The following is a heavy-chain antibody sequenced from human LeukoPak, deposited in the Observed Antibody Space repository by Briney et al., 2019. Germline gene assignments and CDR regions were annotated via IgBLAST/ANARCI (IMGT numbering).Heavy chain of an antibody. D-gene: IGHD6-13*01. CDR1: GFTFSNYA. Sequence: GGSLRLSCAASGFTFSNYAMSWVRQAPGKGLEWVSAISGSGGDTYYADSVKGRFTISRDNAKNSLYLQMNSLRAEDTAVYYCAREFGSSWYQAFNIWGQGTMVTVSS. CDR3: AREFGSSWYQAFNI. V-gene: IGHV3-23*01. J-gene: IGHJ3*02. CDR2: ISGSGGDT.